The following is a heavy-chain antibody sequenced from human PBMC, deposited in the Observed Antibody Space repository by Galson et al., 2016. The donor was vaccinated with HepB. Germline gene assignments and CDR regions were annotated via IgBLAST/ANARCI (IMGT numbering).Heavy chain of an antibody. CDR3: ATPPDYGDYGGGAGWNFDN. D-gene: IGHD4-17*01. CDR1: GSISTYY. J-gene: IGHJ4*02. CDR2: IYYSGIT. V-gene: IGHV4-59*01. Sequence: SETLSLTCTVSGSISTYYWSWIRQPPGKGLEWIGYIYYSGITNYSPSLKSGVTISIDTSKNQFSLKLSSVTTADTAVYYCATPPDYGDYGGGAGWNFDNWDQGTLVTVSA.